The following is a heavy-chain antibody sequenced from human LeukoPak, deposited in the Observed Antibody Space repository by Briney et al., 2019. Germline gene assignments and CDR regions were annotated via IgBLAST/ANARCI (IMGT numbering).Heavy chain of an antibody. D-gene: IGHD2-15*01. CDR2: IYHSGST. V-gene: IGHV4-38-2*02. CDR3: AREIYCSGGSCSLDAFDI. J-gene: IGHJ3*02. Sequence: SETLSLTCTVSGYSISSGYYWGWIRQPPGKGMDWIGSIYHSGSTYYNPSLESRVTISVDTSKNQFSLKLSSVTAADTAVYYCAREIYCSGGSCSLDAFDIWGQGTMVTVSS. CDR1: GYSISSGYY.